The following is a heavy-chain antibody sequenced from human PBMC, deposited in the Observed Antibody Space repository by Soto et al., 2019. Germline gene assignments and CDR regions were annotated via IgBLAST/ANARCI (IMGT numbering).Heavy chain of an antibody. J-gene: IGHJ6*02. CDR2: IIPIFGTA. CDR1: GGTFSSYA. Sequence: GASVKVSCKASGGTFSSYAISWVRQAPGQGLEWMGGIIPIFGTANYAQKFQGRVTITADKSTSTAYMELSSLRSEDTAVYYCARAWPRMATIQDYYYYGMDVWGQGTTVTV. D-gene: IGHD5-12*01. V-gene: IGHV1-69*06. CDR3: ARAWPRMATIQDYYYYGMDV.